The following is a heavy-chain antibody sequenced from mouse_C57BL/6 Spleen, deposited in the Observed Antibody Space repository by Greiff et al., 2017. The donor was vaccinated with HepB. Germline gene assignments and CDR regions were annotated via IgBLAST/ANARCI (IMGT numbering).Heavy chain of an antibody. Sequence: QVQLKQSGAELVKPGASVKISCKASGYAFSSYWMNWVKQRPGKGLEWIGQIYPGDGDTNYNGKFKGKATLTADKSSSTAYMQLSSLTSEDSAVYFCASRGGSSYNYAMDYWGQGTSVTVSS. CDR1: GYAFSSYW. V-gene: IGHV1-80*01. D-gene: IGHD1-1*01. CDR3: ASRGGSSYNYAMDY. CDR2: IYPGDGDT. J-gene: IGHJ4*01.